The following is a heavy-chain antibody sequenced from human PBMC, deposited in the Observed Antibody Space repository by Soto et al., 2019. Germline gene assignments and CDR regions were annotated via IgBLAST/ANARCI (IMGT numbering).Heavy chain of an antibody. V-gene: IGHV3-30-3*01. CDR1: GFTFSSYA. Sequence: QVQLVESGGGVVQPGRSLRLSCAASGFTFSSYAMHWVRQAPGKGLEWVAVISYDGSNKYYADSVKGRFTISRDNSKNLLYLQMNSLRAEDTAVYYCARDVRWLQYYDYWGQGTLVTVSS. CDR3: ARDVRWLQYYDY. J-gene: IGHJ4*02. D-gene: IGHD5-12*01. CDR2: ISYDGSNK.